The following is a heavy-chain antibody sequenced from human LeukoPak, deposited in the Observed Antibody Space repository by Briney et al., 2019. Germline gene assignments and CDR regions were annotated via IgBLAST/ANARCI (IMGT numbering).Heavy chain of an antibody. Sequence: GGSLRLSCAASGFTFSNYWMGWVRQAPGKGLGWVANINQDGSEKYYVDSVKGRFTISRDNGKKSLSLEMNSPRAEDTAVYYCARADYYGRILDHWGQGTLVPVSS. CDR2: INQDGSEK. CDR3: ARADYYGRILDH. V-gene: IGHV3-7*01. CDR1: GFTFSNYW. D-gene: IGHD3-16*01. J-gene: IGHJ4*02.